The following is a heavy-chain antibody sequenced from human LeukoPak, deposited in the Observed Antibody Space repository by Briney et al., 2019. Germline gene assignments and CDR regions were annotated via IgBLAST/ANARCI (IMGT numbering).Heavy chain of an antibody. Sequence: SSETLSLTCTVSGGSISSYYWSWVRQPPGEGLEWIGYIYYSGSTNYNPSLKNRVTISVDTSKNQFSLKLSSVTAADTAVYYCARDLATAATAGRAFDIWGQGTMVTVSS. V-gene: IGHV4-59*01. J-gene: IGHJ3*02. CDR1: GGSISSYY. D-gene: IGHD6-13*01. CDR2: IYYSGST. CDR3: ARDLATAATAGRAFDI.